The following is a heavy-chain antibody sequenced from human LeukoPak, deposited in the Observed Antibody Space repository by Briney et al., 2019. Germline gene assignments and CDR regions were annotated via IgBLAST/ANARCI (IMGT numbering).Heavy chain of an antibody. D-gene: IGHD5-18*01. CDR3: AREGYSYGFNDY. Sequence: SVKVSCKASGGTFSSYAISWVRQAPGQGLEWMGGIIPIFGTANYAQKFQGRVMITADESTSTAYMELSSLRSEDTAVYYCAREGYSYGFNDYWGQGTLVTVSA. CDR1: GGTFSSYA. J-gene: IGHJ4*02. V-gene: IGHV1-69*13. CDR2: IIPIFGTA.